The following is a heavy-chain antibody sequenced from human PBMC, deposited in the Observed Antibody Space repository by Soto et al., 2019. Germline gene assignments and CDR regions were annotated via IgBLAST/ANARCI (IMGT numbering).Heavy chain of an antibody. Sequence: SVKVFSNASDGTFSSYNLSSVLRAPGQRVVWMGGIIPIFGTANYAQKFQGRVTITADESTSTSYMELSSLRSEDTAVYYCARDLVVVVPAALTYYYGMDVWGQGTTVTVSS. V-gene: IGHV1-69*13. CDR2: IIPIFGTA. D-gene: IGHD2-2*01. CDR3: ARDLVVVVPAALTYYYGMDV. J-gene: IGHJ6*02. CDR1: DGTFSSYN.